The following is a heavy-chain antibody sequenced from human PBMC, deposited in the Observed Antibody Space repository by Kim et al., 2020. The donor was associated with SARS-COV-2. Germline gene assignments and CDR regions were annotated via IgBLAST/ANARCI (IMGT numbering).Heavy chain of an antibody. V-gene: IGHV3-7*03. D-gene: IGHD3-3*01. Sequence: GGSLRLSCAASGFTFSSSWMSWVRQAPGKGLEWVANIKQDGSEKYYVGSVKGRFTISRDNAKNSLYLQMNSLRAEDTAVYYCARDQYYDFWSAIGGYYYYGMDVWGQGTKVTVSS. CDR2: IKQDGSEK. CDR1: GFTFSSSW. CDR3: ARDQYYDFWSAIGGYYYYGMDV. J-gene: IGHJ6*02.